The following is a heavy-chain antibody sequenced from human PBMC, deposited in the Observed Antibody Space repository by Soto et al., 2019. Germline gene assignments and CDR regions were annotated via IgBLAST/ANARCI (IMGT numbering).Heavy chain of an antibody. CDR2: IYYSGRT. CDR3: ARQEVAGGMDA. D-gene: IGHD6-13*01. CDR1: GGYKRSRTYY. V-gene: IGHV4-39*01. Sequence: PYERRSLTWTVCGGYKRSRTYYGGWVRQPPGKGLEWIGIIYYSGRTYYNPSLKSRVTISVDTSKNQFSLKLSSVTAADTAVYYCARQEVAGGMDAWGQGTTVTVS. J-gene: IGHJ6*02.